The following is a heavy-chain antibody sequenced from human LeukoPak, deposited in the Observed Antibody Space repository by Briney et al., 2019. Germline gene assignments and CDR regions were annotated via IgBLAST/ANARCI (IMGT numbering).Heavy chain of an antibody. Sequence: SETLSRTCAVYGGSFSGYYWSWIRQPPGKGLEWIGEINHSGSTNYNPSLKSRVTISVDTSKNQFSLKLSSVTAADTAVYYCARDGLDAFDIWGQGTMVTVSS. V-gene: IGHV4-34*01. J-gene: IGHJ3*02. CDR1: GGSFSGYY. CDR3: ARDGLDAFDI. D-gene: IGHD3/OR15-3a*01. CDR2: INHSGST.